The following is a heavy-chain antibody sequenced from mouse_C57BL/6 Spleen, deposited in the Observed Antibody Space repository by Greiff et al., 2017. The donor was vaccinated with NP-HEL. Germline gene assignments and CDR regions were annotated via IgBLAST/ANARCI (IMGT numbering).Heavy chain of an antibody. Sequence: VQLQQPGAELVKPGASVKMSCKASGYTFTSYWITWVKQRPGQGLEWIGDIYPGSGSTNYNEKFKSKATLTVDTSSSTAYMQLSSLTSEDSAVYYCATRGLRPAWFAYWGQGTLVTVSA. CDR1: GYTFTSYW. D-gene: IGHD1-2*01. J-gene: IGHJ3*01. CDR2: IYPGSGST. CDR3: ATRGLRPAWFAY. V-gene: IGHV1-55*01.